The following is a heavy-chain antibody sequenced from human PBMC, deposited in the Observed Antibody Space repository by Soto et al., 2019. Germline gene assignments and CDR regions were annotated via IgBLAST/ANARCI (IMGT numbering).Heavy chain of an antibody. D-gene: IGHD3-10*01. CDR1: GGSISSGGYY. V-gene: IGHV4-31*03. Sequence: QVQLQESGPGLVKPSQTLSLTCTVSGGSISSGGYYWSWIRQHPGKGLEGIGYIYYSGSTYYNPSLKSRVTISVDTSKNQFSLKLSSVTAADTAVYYCARVPEFGEFVGWFDPWGQGTLVTVSS. CDR2: IYYSGST. CDR3: ARVPEFGEFVGWFDP. J-gene: IGHJ5*02.